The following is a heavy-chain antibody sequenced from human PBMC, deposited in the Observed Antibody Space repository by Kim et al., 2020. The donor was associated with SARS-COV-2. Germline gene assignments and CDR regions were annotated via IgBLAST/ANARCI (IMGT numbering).Heavy chain of an antibody. CDR3: TTDPTSYYDFWSGYPDHDY. Sequence: GRFTISRDDAKNTLYLQINSLKTEDTAVYYCTTDPTSYYDFWSGYPDHDYWGQGTLVTVSS. D-gene: IGHD3-3*01. J-gene: IGHJ4*02. V-gene: IGHV3-15*01.